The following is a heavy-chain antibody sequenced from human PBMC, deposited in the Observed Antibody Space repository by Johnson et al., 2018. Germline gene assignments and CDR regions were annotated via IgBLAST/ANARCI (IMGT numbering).Heavy chain of an antibody. V-gene: IGHV3-13*01. CDR1: GFTFSRYD. CDR3: ARGWHSSGWDTVNGLDV. CDR2: LGTDADT. D-gene: IGHD6-19*01. J-gene: IGHJ6*02. Sequence: VQLGQSGGGLVQPGGSLRLSCAASGFTFSRYDMHWVRQAIGKGMEWVSALGTDADTYYQGAVKGRFTISRENGNNSFYLQMTSLRVGDTAFYYCARGWHSSGWDTVNGLDVWGQGTTVIVSS.